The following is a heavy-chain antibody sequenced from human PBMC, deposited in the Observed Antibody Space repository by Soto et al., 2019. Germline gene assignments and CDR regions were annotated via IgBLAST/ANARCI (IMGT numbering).Heavy chain of an antibody. CDR1: GFTFSSYA. J-gene: IGHJ4*02. Sequence: QVQLVESGGGVVQPGRSLRLSCAASGFTFSSYAMHWVRQAPGKGLEWVAVISYDGSNKYYADSVKGRFTISRDNSKNTLYLQMNSLRAEDTAVYYCARGGIAVAGTSDYWGQGTLVTVSS. CDR3: ARGGIAVAGTSDY. D-gene: IGHD6-19*01. CDR2: ISYDGSNK. V-gene: IGHV3-30-3*01.